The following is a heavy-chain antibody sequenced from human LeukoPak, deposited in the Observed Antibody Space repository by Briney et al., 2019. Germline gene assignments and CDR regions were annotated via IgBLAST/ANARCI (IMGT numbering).Heavy chain of an antibody. V-gene: IGHV1-8*01. J-gene: IGHJ4*02. Sequence: ASVKVSCKTSGYTFTSYDINWVQQATGQGLEWMGWMNPNSGHTGYAQKFQGRVTMTRNTSISTAYMELSSLRSEDTAVYYCARRGPTLNYWGQGTLVTVSS. D-gene: IGHD3-10*01. CDR2: MNPNSGHT. CDR1: GYTFTSYD. CDR3: ARRGPTLNY.